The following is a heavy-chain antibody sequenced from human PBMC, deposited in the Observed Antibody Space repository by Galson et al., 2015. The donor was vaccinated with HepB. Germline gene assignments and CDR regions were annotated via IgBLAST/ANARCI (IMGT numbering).Heavy chain of an antibody. Sequence: PALVKPTQTLTLTCTFSGFSLSTSGMSVSWIRQPPGKALEWLALIDWDDDKFYSTSLRTRLTLSKGTSKNQVVLTMTNMDPVDTATYYCARTLPRERAFDIWGQGTMVSVSS. CDR1: GFSLSTSGMS. V-gene: IGHV2-70*01. CDR2: IDWDDDK. J-gene: IGHJ3*02. CDR3: ARTLPRERAFDI. D-gene: IGHD1-26*01.